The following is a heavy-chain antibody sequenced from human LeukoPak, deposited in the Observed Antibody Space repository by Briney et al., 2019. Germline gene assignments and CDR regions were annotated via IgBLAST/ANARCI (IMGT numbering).Heavy chain of an antibody. J-gene: IGHJ5*02. V-gene: IGHV4-61*02. CDR1: GDSISSGNYY. Sequence: PSQTLSLTCTVSGDSISSGNYYWTWIRQPAGKGLEWIGRIYTSGSTNYNPSLKSRVTMSVDTSKNQFSLKLSSVTAADTAVYYCARDRYSGSYDPNLCWFDPWGQGTLVTVSS. CDR2: IYTSGST. CDR3: ARDRYSGSYDPNLCWFDP. D-gene: IGHD1-26*01.